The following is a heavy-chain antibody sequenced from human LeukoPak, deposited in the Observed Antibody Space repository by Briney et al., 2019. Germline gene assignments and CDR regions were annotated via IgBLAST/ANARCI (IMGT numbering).Heavy chain of an antibody. Sequence: GGSLRLSYAASGFTFSNYWLTWVRQAPGKGLEWVANIKQDGSEKYYVDSVKGRFTISRDNAKNSLYLQMNSLRAEDTAVYYCAEGITGGWWGQGTLVTVSS. CDR2: IKQDGSEK. V-gene: IGHV3-7*01. J-gene: IGHJ4*02. D-gene: IGHD1-14*01. CDR1: GFTFSNYW. CDR3: AEGITGGW.